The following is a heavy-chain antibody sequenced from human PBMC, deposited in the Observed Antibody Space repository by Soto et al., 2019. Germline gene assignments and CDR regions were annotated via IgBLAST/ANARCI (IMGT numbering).Heavy chain of an antibody. J-gene: IGHJ3*02. V-gene: IGHV1-69*01. CDR3: ARANPWTYSGHKRGAFDI. CDR2: IIPIFGTA. D-gene: IGHD1-26*01. Sequence: QVQLVQSGAEVKKPGSSVKVSCKASGGTFRSYAISWVRQDPGQGLEWMGGIIPIFGTANYAQKFQGRVTITADESTSTAYMELSSLRSEDTAVYYCARANPWTYSGHKRGAFDIWGQGTMVTVSP. CDR1: GGTFRSYA.